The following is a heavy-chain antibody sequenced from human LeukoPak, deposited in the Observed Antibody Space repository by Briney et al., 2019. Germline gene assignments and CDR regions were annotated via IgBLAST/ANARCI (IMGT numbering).Heavy chain of an antibody. V-gene: IGHV4-34*01. CDR1: GGSFSGYY. CDR3: ARGNYDILTGYLY. D-gene: IGHD3-9*01. Sequence: PSETLSLTCAVYGGSFSGYYWSWIRQPPGKGLEWIGEINHSGSTNYNPSLKSRVTISVETSKNQFSLKLSSVTAADTAVYYCARGNYDILTGYLYWGQGTLVTVSS. CDR2: INHSGST. J-gene: IGHJ4*02.